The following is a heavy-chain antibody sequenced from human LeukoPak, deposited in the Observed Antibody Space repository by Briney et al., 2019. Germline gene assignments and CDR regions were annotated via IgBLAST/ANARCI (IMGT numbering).Heavy chain of an antibody. Sequence: GGSLRLSCAASGFTFSNAWMAWVRQVRGEGLEWLGRIKSKTDGETADYAAPVRGRFFISRHDQKDTLYVEINSLKTEDTGIYYCTIVLRPYRGSGYRNWFDPWGRGTLVTVSS. J-gene: IGHJ5*02. V-gene: IGHV3-15*01. CDR1: GFTFSNAW. CDR2: IKSKTDGETA. D-gene: IGHD3-22*01. CDR3: TIVLRPYRGSGYRNWFDP.